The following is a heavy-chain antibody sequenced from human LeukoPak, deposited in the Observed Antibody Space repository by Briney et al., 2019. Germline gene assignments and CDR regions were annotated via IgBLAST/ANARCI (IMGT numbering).Heavy chain of an antibody. CDR1: GFTFTTYW. CDR2: ISSSSSYI. V-gene: IGHV3-21*01. Sequence: GGSLRLSCAASGFTFTTYWMSWVRQAPGKGLEWVSSISSSSSYIYYADSVKGRFTISRDNAKNSLYLQMNSLRAEDTAVYYCASRYSSSSPYYFDYWGQGTLVTVSS. J-gene: IGHJ4*02. CDR3: ASRYSSSSPYYFDY. D-gene: IGHD6-6*01.